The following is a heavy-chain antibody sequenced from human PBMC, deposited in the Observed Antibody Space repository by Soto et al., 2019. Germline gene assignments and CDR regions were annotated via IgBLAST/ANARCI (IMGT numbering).Heavy chain of an antibody. CDR3: ARGSEQLAVNWFDP. Sequence: SETLSLTCAVYGGSFSGYYWSWIRQPPGKGLEWIGEINHSGSTNYNPSLKSRVTISVDTSKNQFSLKLSSVTAADTAVYYCARGSEQLAVNWFDPWGRGTLVTVSS. D-gene: IGHD6-6*01. V-gene: IGHV4-34*01. CDR1: GGSFSGYY. CDR2: INHSGST. J-gene: IGHJ5*02.